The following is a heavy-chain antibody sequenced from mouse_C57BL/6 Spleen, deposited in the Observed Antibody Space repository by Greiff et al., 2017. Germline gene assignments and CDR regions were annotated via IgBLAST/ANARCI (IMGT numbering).Heavy chain of an antibody. V-gene: IGHV1-80*01. CDR3: ASYGSSPHYYAMDY. CDR1: GYAFSSYW. J-gene: IGHJ4*01. Sequence: QVHVKQSGAELVKPGASVKISCKASGYAFSSYWMNWVKQRPGKGLEWIGQIYPGDGDTNYNGKFKGKATLTADKSSSTAYMQLSSLTSEDSAVYFCASYGSSPHYYAMDYWGQGTSVTVSS. CDR2: IYPGDGDT. D-gene: IGHD1-1*01.